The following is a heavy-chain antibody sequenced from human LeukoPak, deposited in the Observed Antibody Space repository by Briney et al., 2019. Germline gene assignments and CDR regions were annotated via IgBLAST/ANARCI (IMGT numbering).Heavy chain of an antibody. CDR3: ATTCSGGSCYSYYFDY. CDR2: IYHSGGT. CDR1: GGSISSSNW. Sequence: SGTLSLTCAVSGGSISSSNWWSWVRQPPGKGLEWIGEIYHSGGTNYNPSLKSRVTISVDKSKNQFSLKLSSVTAADTAVYYCATTCSGGSCYSYYFDYWGQGTLVTVSS. J-gene: IGHJ4*02. V-gene: IGHV4-4*02. D-gene: IGHD2-15*01.